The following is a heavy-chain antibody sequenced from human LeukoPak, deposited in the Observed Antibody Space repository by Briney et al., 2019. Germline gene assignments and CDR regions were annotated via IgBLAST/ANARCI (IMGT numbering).Heavy chain of an antibody. CDR1: GGSISSYY. Sequence: SETLSLTCTVSGGSISSYYWSRIRQPPGKGLEWIGYIYYSGSTNYNPSLKSRVTISVDTSKNQFSLKLSSVTAADTAVYYCARQRYGGNSEFDYWGQGTLVSVSS. J-gene: IGHJ4*02. D-gene: IGHD4-23*01. CDR2: IYYSGST. CDR3: ARQRYGGNSEFDY. V-gene: IGHV4-59*08.